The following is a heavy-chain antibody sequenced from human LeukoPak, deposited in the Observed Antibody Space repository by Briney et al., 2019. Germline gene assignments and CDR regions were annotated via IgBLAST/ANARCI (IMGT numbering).Heavy chain of an antibody. CDR3: ARVYCSGGSCYPRGMDV. Sequence: GGSLRLSCAAYGFTFSSYAMHWVRQAPGKGLEWVAVISYDGSNKYYADSVKGRFTISRDNSKNTLYLQMNSLRAEDTAVYYCARVYCSGGSCYPRGMDVWGQGTTVTVSS. V-gene: IGHV3-30-3*01. D-gene: IGHD2-15*01. CDR2: ISYDGSNK. J-gene: IGHJ6*02. CDR1: GFTFSSYA.